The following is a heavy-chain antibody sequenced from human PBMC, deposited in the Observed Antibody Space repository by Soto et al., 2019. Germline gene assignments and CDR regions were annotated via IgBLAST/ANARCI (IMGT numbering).Heavy chain of an antibody. J-gene: IGHJ4*02. CDR2: IYYSGST. CDR3: ARHVEQDFDY. Sequence: QLQLQESGPGLVKPSETLSLTCTVSGGSISSSSYYWGWIRQPPGKGLEWIGSIYYSGSTYYNPTLKGRVTISVDTSKNQCALKLSCVTAADTAVYYCARHVEQDFDYWGQGTLVTVSS. V-gene: IGHV4-39*01. CDR1: GGSISSSSYY. D-gene: IGHD6-13*01.